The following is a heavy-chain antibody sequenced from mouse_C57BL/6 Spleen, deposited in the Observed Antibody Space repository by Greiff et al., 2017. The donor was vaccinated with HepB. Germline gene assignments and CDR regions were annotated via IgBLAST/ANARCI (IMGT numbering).Heavy chain of an antibody. D-gene: IGHD1-1*02. V-gene: IGHV5-16*01. J-gene: IGHJ4*01. Sequence: EVKLVESEGGLVQPGSSMKLSCTASGFTFSDYYMAWVRQVPEKGLEWVANINYDGSSTYYLDSLKSRFIISRDNAKNILYLQMSSLKSEDTATYYCARHYQFFYAMDYWGQGTSVTVSS. CDR2: INYDGSST. CDR1: GFTFSDYY. CDR3: ARHYQFFYAMDY.